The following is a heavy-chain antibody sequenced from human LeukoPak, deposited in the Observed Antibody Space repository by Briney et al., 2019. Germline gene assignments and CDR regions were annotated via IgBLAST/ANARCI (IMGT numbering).Heavy chain of an antibody. V-gene: IGHV4-4*07. CDR1: GGSISSYY. CDR3: ARGGRAAAGGPGWGLYYYYYYMDV. CDR2: IYTSGST. D-gene: IGHD6-13*01. Sequence: SETLSLTCTVSGGSISSYYWSWIRQPAGKGLEWIGRIYTSGSTNYNPSLKSRVTISVDTSKNQFSLKLSSVTAADTAVYYCARGGRAAAGGPGWGLYYYYYYMDVWGKGTTVTVSS. J-gene: IGHJ6*03.